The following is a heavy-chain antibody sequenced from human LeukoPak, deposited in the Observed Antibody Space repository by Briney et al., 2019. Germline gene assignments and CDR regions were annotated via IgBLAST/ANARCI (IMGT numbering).Heavy chain of an antibody. CDR1: GFTFSGYR. CDR2: IIQDGSEE. V-gene: IGHV3-7*03. J-gene: IGHJ6*02. D-gene: IGHD3-16*01. Sequence: PGGSLRLSCAASGFTFSGYRMTWVRQAPGKGLEWVAGIIQDGSEEYYVDSVKGRFTISRDNAKNSLYLQMSNLRAEDTAVYFCARGGGLDVWGQGATVTVSS. CDR3: ARGGGLDV.